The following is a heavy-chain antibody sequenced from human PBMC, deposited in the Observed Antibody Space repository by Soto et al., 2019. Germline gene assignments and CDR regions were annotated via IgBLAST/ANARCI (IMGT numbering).Heavy chain of an antibody. CDR1: GFTFSSYA. CDR2: ISGSGGST. J-gene: IGHJ4*02. D-gene: IGHD5-18*01. CDR3: AKNGYSYGENLDY. V-gene: IGHV3-23*01. Sequence: GGSLRLSCAASGFTFSSYAMSWVRQAPGKGLEWVSAISGSGGSTYYADSVKGRFTISRDNSKNTLYLQMNSLRAEDMAVYYCAKNGYSYGENLDYWGQGTLVTVSS.